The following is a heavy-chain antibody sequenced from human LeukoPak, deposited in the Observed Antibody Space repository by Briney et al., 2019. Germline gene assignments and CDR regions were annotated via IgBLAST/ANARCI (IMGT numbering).Heavy chain of an antibody. V-gene: IGHV4-59*01. D-gene: IGHD6-13*01. J-gene: IGHJ5*02. CDR1: GGSISSYY. Sequence: SETLSLTCTVSGGSISSYYWSWIRQPPGKGLEWIGYIYYRGSTNYNPSLKSRVTISVDTSKNQFSLKLSSVTAAGTAVYYCARGARTYSSSQRVVWFDPWGQGTLVTVSS. CDR3: ARGARTYSSSQRVVWFDP. CDR2: IYYRGST.